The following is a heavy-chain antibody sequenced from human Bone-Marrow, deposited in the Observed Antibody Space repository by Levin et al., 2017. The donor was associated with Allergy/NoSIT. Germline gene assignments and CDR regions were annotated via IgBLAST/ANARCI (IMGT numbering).Heavy chain of an antibody. CDR1: GYTFTSYG. V-gene: IGHV1-18*01. CDR2: ISTYNGNT. J-gene: IGHJ4*02. D-gene: IGHD1-14*01. Sequence: GESLKISCKASGYTFTSYGISWVRQAPGQGLEWMGWISTYNGNTNYAQKFQGRVTITTDTSTNTAYMELRSLRSDDTAVCYCARDVSITGTKGTCDYWGQGTLVTVSS. CDR3: ARDVSITGTKGTCDY.